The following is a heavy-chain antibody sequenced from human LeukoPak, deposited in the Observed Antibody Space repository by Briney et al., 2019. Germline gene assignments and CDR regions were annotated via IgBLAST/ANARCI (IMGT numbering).Heavy chain of an antibody. D-gene: IGHD6-13*01. CDR2: IYHSGST. CDR3: ARDPASSAAA. J-gene: IGHJ5*02. CDR1: GGSISSGGYY. Sequence: PSQTLSLTCTVSGGSISSGGYYWSWIRQPPGKGLEWIGYIYHSGSTYYSPSLRSRVTISVDKSKNQFSLILSSMTAADTAVYYCARDPASSAAAWGQGTLVTVSS. V-gene: IGHV4-30-2*01.